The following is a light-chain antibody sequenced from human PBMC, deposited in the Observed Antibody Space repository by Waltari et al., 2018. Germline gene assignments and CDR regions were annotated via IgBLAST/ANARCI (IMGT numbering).Light chain of an antibody. CDR1: QDINNW. J-gene: IGKJ2*01. V-gene: IGKV1-12*01. CDR2: AAS. Sequence: DIQMTHSPSPVSASVGATVTITCRARQDINNWLSWFQQKPGKTPKLLISAASSLRSGVPSRFSGSGFGTDFTLTISNLQPEDFAIYYCQKADSFPPYTFGQGTKVEIQ. CDR3: QKADSFPPYT.